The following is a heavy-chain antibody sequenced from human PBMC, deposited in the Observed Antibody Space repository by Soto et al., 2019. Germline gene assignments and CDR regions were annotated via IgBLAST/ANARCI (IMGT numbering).Heavy chain of an antibody. CDR3: ASLGYSYGYFDY. Sequence: QVQLVQSGAEVKKPGSSVKVSCKASGGTFSSYAISWVRQAPGQGLEWMGGIIPIFGTANYAQKFQGRVTIXAXASTSTAYMELSSLRSEDTAVYYRASLGYSYGYFDYWGQGTLVTVSS. V-gene: IGHV1-69*12. CDR2: IIPIFGTA. J-gene: IGHJ4*02. D-gene: IGHD5-18*01. CDR1: GGTFSSYA.